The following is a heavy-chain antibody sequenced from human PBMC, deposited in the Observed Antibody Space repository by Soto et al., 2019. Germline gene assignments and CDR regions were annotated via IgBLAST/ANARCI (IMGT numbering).Heavy chain of an antibody. V-gene: IGHV1-8*02. Sequence: QVQLVQSGAEVKKPGSSVKVSCTASGGTFSSYAISWVRQATGQGLEWMGWMNPNSGNTGYAQKFQGRVTMTRNTSISTAYMELSSLRSEDTAVYYCARGGIAAAGTYGMDVWGQGTTVTVSS. D-gene: IGHD6-13*01. CDR1: GGTFSSYA. J-gene: IGHJ6*02. CDR3: ARGGIAAAGTYGMDV. CDR2: MNPNSGNT.